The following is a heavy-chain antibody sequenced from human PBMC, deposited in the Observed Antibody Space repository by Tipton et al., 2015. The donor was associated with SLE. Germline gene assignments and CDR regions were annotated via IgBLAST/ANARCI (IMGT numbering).Heavy chain of an antibody. J-gene: IGHJ5*02. D-gene: IGHD3-3*01. Sequence: TLSLTCTVSGGSISSYYWSWIRQPPGKELEWIGSIYYSGSTYYNPSLKSRVTISVGTSKNQFSLKLSSVTAADTAVYYCARSYYDFWSGYYGWFDPWGQGTLVTVSS. CDR3: ARSYYDFWSGYYGWFDP. V-gene: IGHV4-59*05. CDR1: GGSISSYY. CDR2: IYYSGST.